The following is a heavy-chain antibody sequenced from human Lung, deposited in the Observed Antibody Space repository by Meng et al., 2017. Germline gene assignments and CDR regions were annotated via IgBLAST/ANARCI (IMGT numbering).Heavy chain of an antibody. CDR2: ISPYNGYT. D-gene: IGHD2-15*01. Sequence: QVTLMQSGAEVKKPGASVTVACKASGYTFTTYGISWVRQAPGQGLEWMGWISPYNGYTSSIQKFQGRVTMTTDTSTSTAYMELMSLGSDDTAVYYCAILSHCTGGTCYPYDYWGQGTLVTVSS. CDR3: AILSHCTGGTCYPYDY. CDR1: GYTFTTYG. J-gene: IGHJ4*02. V-gene: IGHV1-18*01.